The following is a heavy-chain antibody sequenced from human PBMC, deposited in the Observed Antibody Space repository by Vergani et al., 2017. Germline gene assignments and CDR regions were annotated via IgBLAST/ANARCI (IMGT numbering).Heavy chain of an antibody. V-gene: IGHV4-59*01. CDR3: ARAWYSSGWDGGVFDY. Sequence: QVQLQESGPGLVKPSETLSLTCTVSGGSISSYFWSWIRQPPGKGLDWIGYIYFSGSSNYNPSLKSRVTISVDTSKNQFSLKLSSVTAADTAVYYCARAWYSSGWDGGVFDYWGQGTLVTVSS. CDR1: GGSISSYF. D-gene: IGHD6-19*01. CDR2: IYFSGSS. J-gene: IGHJ4*02.